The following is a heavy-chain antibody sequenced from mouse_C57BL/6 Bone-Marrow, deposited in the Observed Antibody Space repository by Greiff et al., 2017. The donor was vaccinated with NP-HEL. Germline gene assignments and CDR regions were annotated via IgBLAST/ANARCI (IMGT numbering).Heavy chain of an antibody. Sequence: VQLQQPGAELVKPGASVKLSCKASGYTFTSYWMHWVKQRPGRGLEWIGSIDPNSGGTKYNEKFKSKATLTVDKPSSTAYMQLSSLTSEDSAVYYCARGSNYLLGPYYAMDYWGQGTSVTVSS. V-gene: IGHV1-72*01. CDR2: IDPNSGGT. CDR3: ARGSNYLLGPYYAMDY. CDR1: GYTFTSYW. J-gene: IGHJ4*01. D-gene: IGHD2-5*01.